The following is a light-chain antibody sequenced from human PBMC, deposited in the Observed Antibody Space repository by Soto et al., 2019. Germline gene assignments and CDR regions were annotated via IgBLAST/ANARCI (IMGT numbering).Light chain of an antibody. Sequence: QSVLTQPPSVSAAPGQKVTISCSGSSSNIGNNYVSWYQQLPGTAPKLLIYDNDKRPSGIPDRFSGSKSGTSATLGITGLQTVDEADYYCGTWDGSLNTQIFGGGTKLTVL. CDR2: DND. J-gene: IGLJ2*01. CDR3: GTWDGSLNTQI. CDR1: SSNIGNNY. V-gene: IGLV1-51*01.